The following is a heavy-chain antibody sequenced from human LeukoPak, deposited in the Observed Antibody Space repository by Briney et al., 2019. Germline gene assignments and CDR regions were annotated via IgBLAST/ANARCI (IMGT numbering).Heavy chain of an antibody. V-gene: IGHV4-34*01. CDR2: INHSGST. J-gene: IGHJ5*02. CDR3: ARQITMVRGVINWFDP. Sequence: SETLSLTCAVYGGSFSGYYWSWIRQPPGKGLEWIGEINHSGSTNYNPSLKSRVTISVDTSKNQFSLKLSSVTAADTAAYYCARQITMVRGVINWFDPWGQGTLVTVSS. D-gene: IGHD3-10*01. CDR1: GGSFSGYY.